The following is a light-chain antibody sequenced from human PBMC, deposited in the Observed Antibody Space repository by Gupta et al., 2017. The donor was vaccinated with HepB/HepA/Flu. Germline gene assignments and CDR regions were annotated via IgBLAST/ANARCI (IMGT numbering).Light chain of an antibody. Sequence: SVLXQPPSAXGTPGQRVTISCSGSSSNILYNNVNGYRQPPGTAPKLLIYTTNQRPSGVPDRFSGSKSGTSASLAINGLQSDDESTYYCAAWDDSLNGWVFGGGTKVTVL. J-gene: IGLJ2*01. V-gene: IGLV1-44*01. CDR3: AAWDDSLNGWV. CDR2: TTN. CDR1: SSNILYNN.